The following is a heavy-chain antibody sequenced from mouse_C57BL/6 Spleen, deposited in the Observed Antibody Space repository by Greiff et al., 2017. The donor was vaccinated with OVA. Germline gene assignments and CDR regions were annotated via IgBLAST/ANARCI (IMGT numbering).Heavy chain of an antibody. V-gene: IGHV1-80*01. CDR1: GYAFSSYW. CDR2: IYLGDGDT. Sequence: VKLQESGAELVKPGASVKISCKASGYAFSSYWMNWVKQRPGKGLEWIGKIYLGDGDTNYNGKFKGKATLTAEKSSSTAYMQLSSLTSEDSAIYYCARSLVKPDDWGQGTTVTVSS. D-gene: IGHD2-13*01. J-gene: IGHJ2*01. CDR3: ARSLVKPDD.